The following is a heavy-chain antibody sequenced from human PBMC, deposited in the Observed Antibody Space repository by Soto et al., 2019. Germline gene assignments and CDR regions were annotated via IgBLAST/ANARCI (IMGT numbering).Heavy chain of an antibody. CDR2: FRAGGDDGTT. V-gene: IGHV3-23*01. CDR3: AKKVNSASGNQYFDY. D-gene: IGHD3-10*01. J-gene: IGHJ4*02. Sequence: GGSLRLSCVASGFTFSSYSMSWVRQAPGKGLEWVSGFRAGGDDGTTYYADSVKGRFTISRDNSKNTLFLQMNSLRAEDTAIYYRAKKVNSASGNQYFDYFGQGTLVTVSS. CDR1: GFTFSSYS.